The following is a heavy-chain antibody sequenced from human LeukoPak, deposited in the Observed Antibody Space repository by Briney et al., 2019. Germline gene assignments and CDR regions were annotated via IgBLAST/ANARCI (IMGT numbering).Heavy chain of an antibody. CDR3: AKDPPEQWVAFYMDC. Sequence: GGSLRHSPAASGFTFISYAVSWVRQAPGKGLEWVSAISGSGGSTYYADSVKGRFTISRDNSKNTMYLRMNSLRAEDTAVYYCAKDPPEQWVAFYMDCCGQGSLVTVSS. J-gene: IGHJ4*02. D-gene: IGHD6-19*01. V-gene: IGHV3-23*01. CDR1: GFTFISYA. CDR2: ISGSGGST.